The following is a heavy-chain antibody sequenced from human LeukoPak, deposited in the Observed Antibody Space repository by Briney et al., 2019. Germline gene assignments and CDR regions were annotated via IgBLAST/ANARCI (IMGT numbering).Heavy chain of an antibody. D-gene: IGHD2-15*01. CDR3: ARSVFSGVVAAQHEFDD. J-gene: IGHJ4*02. V-gene: IGHV3-21*01. CDR2: ISFSGDYI. CDR1: GFTFSTYS. Sequence: PGGSLRLSCAASGFTFSTYSMSWVRQGPGKGLEWVSSISFSGDYIYYADSLKGRFTISRDNAKNSVHLQMNSLRAEDTAVYYCARSVFSGVVAAQHEFDDWGQGTLVTVSA.